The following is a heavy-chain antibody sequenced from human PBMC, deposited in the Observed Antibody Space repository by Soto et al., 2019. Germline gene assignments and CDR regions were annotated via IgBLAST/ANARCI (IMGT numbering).Heavy chain of an antibody. Sequence: SETLSLTCTVSGSSISGYYWSWIRQPPGKGLEWIGYIYYSGSTNYNPSLKSRVTISVDTSKNQFSLKLSSVTAADTAVYYCARRAPFGYDSSGYYNWFDPWGQGTLVTVSS. D-gene: IGHD3-22*01. CDR1: GSSISGYY. V-gene: IGHV4-59*01. CDR3: ARRAPFGYDSSGYYNWFDP. CDR2: IYYSGST. J-gene: IGHJ5*02.